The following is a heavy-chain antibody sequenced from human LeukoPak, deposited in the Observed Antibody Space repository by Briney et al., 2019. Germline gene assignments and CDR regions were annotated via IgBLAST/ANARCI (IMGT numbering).Heavy chain of an antibody. V-gene: IGHV3-23*01. CDR1: GFTFSSYA. Sequence: PGGSLRLSCAASGFTFSSYAMSWVRQAPGKGREWVSAISGSGGSTYYADSVKGRFTISRDNSKNTLYLQMNSLRAEDTAVYYCAKDLWVSSSSGAFDYWGQGTLVTVSS. CDR3: AKDLWVSSSSGAFDY. CDR2: ISGSGGST. J-gene: IGHJ4*02. D-gene: IGHD6-6*01.